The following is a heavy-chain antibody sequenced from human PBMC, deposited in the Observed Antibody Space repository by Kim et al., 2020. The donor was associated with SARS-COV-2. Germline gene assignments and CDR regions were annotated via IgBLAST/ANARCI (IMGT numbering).Heavy chain of an antibody. CDR3: ARASIAAAGVYYYYYYGMDV. CDR1: GYTFTSYA. V-gene: IGHV7-4-1*02. Sequence: ASVKVSCKASGYTFTSYAMNWVRQAPGQGLEWMGWINTNTGNPTYAQGFTGRFVFSLDTSVSTAYLQISSLKAEDTAVYYCARASIAAAGVYYYYYYGMDVWGQGTTVTVSS. J-gene: IGHJ6*02. D-gene: IGHD6-13*01. CDR2: INTNTGNP.